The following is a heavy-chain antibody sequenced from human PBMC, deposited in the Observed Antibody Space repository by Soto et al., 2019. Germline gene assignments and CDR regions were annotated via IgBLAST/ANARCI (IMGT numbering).Heavy chain of an antibody. CDR1: GGIFSSNT. V-gene: IGHV1-69*06. CDR3: ASKAACCVDCYAFDS. Sequence: QVYLVQSGAEVKKPGSSVKISCKASGGIFSSNTINWVRQAAGQGLEWMGGIIPLFGTANYAEKFQGRVTITADKSTKTEDMELTSLSSEDTAVYYCASKAACCVDCYAFDSWGHGTLVTVSS. CDR2: IIPLFGTA. J-gene: IGHJ4*01. D-gene: IGHD2-21*02.